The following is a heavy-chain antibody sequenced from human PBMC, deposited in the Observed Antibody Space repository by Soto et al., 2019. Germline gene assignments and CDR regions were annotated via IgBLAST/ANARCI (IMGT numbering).Heavy chain of an antibody. J-gene: IGHJ4*02. CDR1: GGTFSRHA. Sequence: QVQLEQSGAEVKKPGSSVKVSCKAAGGTFSRHAISWVRQAPGQGLEWMGGVIPFFGTGNYAQKFQGRVTVTADKSTSTAYMELSSLRSEDTAVYYCARSTPQSGSYVHIFDYWGQGTLVTVSS. V-gene: IGHV1-69*06. CDR2: VIPFFGTG. D-gene: IGHD1-1*01. CDR3: ARSTPQSGSYVHIFDY.